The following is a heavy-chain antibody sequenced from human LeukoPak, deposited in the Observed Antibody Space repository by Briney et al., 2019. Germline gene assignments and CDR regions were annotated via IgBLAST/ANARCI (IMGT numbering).Heavy chain of an antibody. D-gene: IGHD4-17*01. CDR3: ARDPHGDYDDY. CDR2: INHSGST. V-gene: IGHV4-34*01. CDR1: GGSFSGYY. Sequence: SETLSLTCAVYGGSFSGYYWSWIRQPPGKGLEWIGEINHSGSTNYNPSLKSRVTISVDTSKNQFSLKLSSVTAADTAVYYCARDPHGDYDDYWGQGTLVTVS. J-gene: IGHJ4*02.